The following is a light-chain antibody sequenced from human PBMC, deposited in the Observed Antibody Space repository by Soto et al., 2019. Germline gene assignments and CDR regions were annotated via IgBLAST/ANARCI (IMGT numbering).Light chain of an antibody. CDR3: CSYAGRTTL. J-gene: IGLJ1*01. CDR2: EVS. CDR1: SSDVGSYNL. Sequence: QSVVTQPASVSGSPGQSITISCTGTSSDVGSYNLVSWYQQIPGNVPKLIIYEVSKRPSGVSNRFSGSESGNTASLTISGLQAEDEADYYCCSYAGRTTLFGTGTKSPS. V-gene: IGLV2-23*02.